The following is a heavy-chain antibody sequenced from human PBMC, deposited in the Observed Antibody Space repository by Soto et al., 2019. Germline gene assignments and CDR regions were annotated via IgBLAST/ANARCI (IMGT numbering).Heavy chain of an antibody. D-gene: IGHD1-1*01. CDR1: GFTFTSRW. Sequence: EVQLVESGGGLVQPGGSLRLSCAASGFTFTSRWMNWVRQAPGKGLEWVANIKGDGSEKTCGDSVKGRFTISRDNAKNSLYLQMNNLRAEDTAVYYCATNSGAETFDSWGLGTLVTVSS. J-gene: IGHJ4*02. CDR3: ATNSGAETFDS. V-gene: IGHV3-7*01. CDR2: IKGDGSEK.